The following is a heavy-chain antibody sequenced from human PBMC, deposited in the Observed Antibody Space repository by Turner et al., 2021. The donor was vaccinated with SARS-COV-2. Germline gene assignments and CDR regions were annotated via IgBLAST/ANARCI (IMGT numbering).Heavy chain of an antibody. CDR2: INHSGNT. J-gene: IGHJ4*02. CDR1: GGSFSGYY. D-gene: IGHD3-16*01. V-gene: IGHV4-34*01. Sequence: QVQLHQWGAGLLKPSETLSLTCSVYGGSFSGYYWSFIRQPPGKGLEWIGEINHSGNTNYNPSLQSRVITSVDTSKNHFSLKLTSVTAADTAVYYCARGRDDYIWGSPTPTYYFDYWGQGTLVTVSS. CDR3: ARGRDDYIWGSPTPTYYFDY.